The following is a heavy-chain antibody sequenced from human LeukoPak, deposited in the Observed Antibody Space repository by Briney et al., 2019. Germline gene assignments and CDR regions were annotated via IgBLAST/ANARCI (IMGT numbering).Heavy chain of an antibody. CDR2: IRTKADNYAA. Sequence: AGGSLRLSCAASGFTFSGSLIHWVRQASGKGLEWVGRIRTKADNYAAVYAASVKGRFTISRDNSKNTLYLQMNSLTAEDTAVYYCARGDGDPPTLGYCSSTSCDFDFWGQGTLVTVSS. J-gene: IGHJ4*02. V-gene: IGHV3-73*01. D-gene: IGHD2-2*01. CDR3: ARGDGDPPTLGYCSSTSCDFDF. CDR1: GFTFSGSL.